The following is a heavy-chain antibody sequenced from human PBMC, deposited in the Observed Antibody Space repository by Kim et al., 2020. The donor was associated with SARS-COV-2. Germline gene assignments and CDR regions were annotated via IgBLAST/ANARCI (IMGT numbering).Heavy chain of an antibody. CDR1: GGSISSYY. CDR2: IYYSGST. CDR3: ARAQWGEYYGSGSHYYYGMDV. D-gene: IGHD3-10*01. Sequence: SETLSLTCTVSGGSISSYYWSWIRQPPGKGLEWIGYIYYSGSTNYNPSLKSRVTISVDTSKNQFSLKLSSVTAADTAVYYCARAQWGEYYGSGSHYYYGMDVWGQGTTVTVSS. V-gene: IGHV4-59*01. J-gene: IGHJ6*02.